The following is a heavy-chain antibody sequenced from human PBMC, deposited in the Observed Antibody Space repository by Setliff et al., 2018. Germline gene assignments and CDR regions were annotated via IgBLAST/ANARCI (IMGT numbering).Heavy chain of an antibody. J-gene: IGHJ4*02. D-gene: IGHD5-18*01. CDR2: IIHSGST. Sequence: SETLSLTCAVYGGSFSGYYWSWIRQPPGKRLEWIGEIIHSGSTNYNPSLKSRVTISMDTSKNQFSLKVPSVTAADTAVYYCARQEYSYRVDYWGQGTLVTVSS. CDR3: ARQEYSYRVDY. V-gene: IGHV4-34*12. CDR1: GGSFSGYY.